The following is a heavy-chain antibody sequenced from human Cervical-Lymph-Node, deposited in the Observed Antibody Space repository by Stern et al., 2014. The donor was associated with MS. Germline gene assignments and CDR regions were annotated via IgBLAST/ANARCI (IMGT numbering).Heavy chain of an antibody. D-gene: IGHD4-17*01. J-gene: IGHJ4*02. CDR3: ARDNGLRVEQFFDY. Sequence: QVQLVQSGPGLVKPSQTLSLTCTVSGASLCCLNYYWSWIRQPPGKGLEWIGFISYSGNTNYNPALKSRVTVSADTSKTQFSLRLTSVTAADTAVYYCARDNGLRVEQFFDYWGQGILVTVSS. CDR1: GASLCCLNYY. V-gene: IGHV4-31*03. CDR2: ISYSGNT.